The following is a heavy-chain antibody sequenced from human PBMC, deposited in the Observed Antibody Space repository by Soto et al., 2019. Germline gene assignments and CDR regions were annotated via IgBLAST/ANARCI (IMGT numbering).Heavy chain of an antibody. CDR2: INHSGST. J-gene: IGHJ4*02. D-gene: IGHD3-16*01. V-gene: IGHV4-34*01. CDR1: GGSFSGYY. CDR3: ARVAYGGNMINGAPFSAFDY. Sequence: PSETLSLTCAVYGGSFSGYYWSWIRQPPGKGLEWIGEINHSGSTNYNPSLKSRVTISVDTSKNQFSLMLTSVTATDTATYYCARVAYGGNMINGAPFSAFDYWGQGSLVTVAS.